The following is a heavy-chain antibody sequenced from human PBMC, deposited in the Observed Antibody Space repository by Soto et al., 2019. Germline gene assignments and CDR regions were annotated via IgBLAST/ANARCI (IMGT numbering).Heavy chain of an antibody. CDR1: GYSISGGYF. CDR3: GRYDSNHDRDTGC. V-gene: IGHV4-38-2*02. Sequence: PSGTLSLTCTVSGYSISGGYFWAWIRPPPREVLECIGNIVHGGTTHYNPPMKSLVSISVDTSKNQFSLNLGFVTAADTAVYCCGRYDSNHDRDTGCWGQGTLVTVSS. CDR2: IVHGGTT. D-gene: IGHD1-1*01. J-gene: IGHJ4*02.